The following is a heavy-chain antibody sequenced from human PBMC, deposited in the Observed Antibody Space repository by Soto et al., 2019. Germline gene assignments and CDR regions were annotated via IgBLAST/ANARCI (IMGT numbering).Heavy chain of an antibody. D-gene: IGHD3-10*01. Sequence: SETLSLTCTVSGGSISRDNWSWIRQPPGKGLEWIGYIYYSGSTNYNPSLKSRVTISVDTSKNQSSLKLSPVTAADTAVYYCAKNYGNAFDIWFQGTMVT. CDR3: AKNYGNAFDI. CDR1: GGSISRDN. V-gene: IGHV4-59*01. CDR2: IYYSGST. J-gene: IGHJ3*02.